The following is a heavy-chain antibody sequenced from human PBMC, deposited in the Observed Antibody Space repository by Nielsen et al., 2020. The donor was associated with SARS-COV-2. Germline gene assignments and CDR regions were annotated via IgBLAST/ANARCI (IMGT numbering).Heavy chain of an antibody. V-gene: IGHV1-69*13. Sequence: SVKVSCKASGGTFSSYAISWVRQAPGQGLEWMGGIIPIFGTANYAQKFQGRVTITADESTSTAYMELSSLRSEDTAVYYCARSNRLDYSGYEPLHYYYYYGMDVWGQGTTVTVSS. CDR1: GGTFSSYA. J-gene: IGHJ6*02. D-gene: IGHD5-12*01. CDR3: ARSNRLDYSGYEPLHYYYYYGMDV. CDR2: IIPIFGTA.